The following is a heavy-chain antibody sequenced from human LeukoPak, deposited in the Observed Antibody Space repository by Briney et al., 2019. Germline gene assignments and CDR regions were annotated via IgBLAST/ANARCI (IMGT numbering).Heavy chain of an antibody. CDR2: MNPNSGNT. CDR3: AGTYDYGDYGDGPA. J-gene: IGHJ5*02. CDR1: GYTLTSYD. Sequence: GASVKVSCKASGYTLTSYDINWVRQATGQGLEWMGWMNPNSGNTGYAQKFQGRVTMTRNTSISTAYMELSSLRSEDTAVYYCAGTYDYGDYGDGPAWGQGTLVTVSS. V-gene: IGHV1-8*01. D-gene: IGHD4-17*01.